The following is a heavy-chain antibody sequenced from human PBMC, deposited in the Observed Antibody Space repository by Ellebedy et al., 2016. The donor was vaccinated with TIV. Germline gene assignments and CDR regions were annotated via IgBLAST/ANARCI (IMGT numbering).Heavy chain of an antibody. J-gene: IGHJ4*02. Sequence: SLKISCAASGFTFDDYTMHWVRQAPGKGLEWVSGISWNSGNIDYADSVKGRFTISRDNAKNSLYLQMNSLRAEDTALYYCAKEGRDSNGYYGYFDFWGQGTLVTVSS. CDR1: GFTFDDYT. V-gene: IGHV3-9*01. D-gene: IGHD3-22*01. CDR2: ISWNSGNI. CDR3: AKEGRDSNGYYGYFDF.